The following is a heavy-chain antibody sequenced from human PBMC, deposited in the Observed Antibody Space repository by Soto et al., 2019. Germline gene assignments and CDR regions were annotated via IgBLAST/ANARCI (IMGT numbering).Heavy chain of an antibody. CDR2: ISYDGSNK. J-gene: IGHJ4*02. V-gene: IGHV3-30*18. D-gene: IGHD3-3*02. CDR3: AKDRIFGVVRENLVFDY. CDR1: GFTFSSYG. Sequence: PGGSLRLSCAASGFTFSSYGMHWVRQAPGKGLEWVAVISYDGSNKYYADSVKGRFTISRDNSKNTLYLQMNSLRAEDTAVYYCAKDRIFGVVRENLVFDYWGQGTLVTVSS.